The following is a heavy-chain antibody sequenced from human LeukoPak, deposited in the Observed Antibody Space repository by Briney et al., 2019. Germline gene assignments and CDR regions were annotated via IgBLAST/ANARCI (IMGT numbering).Heavy chain of an antibody. J-gene: IGHJ4*02. V-gene: IGHV3-7*03. CDR1: GFTFSGYV. CDR3: TTCSVTRVWELLRRYFDY. CDR2: IKQDGSEK. D-gene: IGHD1-26*01. Sequence: GGSLRLSCAASGFTFSGYVMSWVRQAPGKGLEWVANIKQDGSEKYYVDSVKGRFTISRDDSKNTLYLQMNSLKTEDTAVYYCTTCSVTRVWELLRRYFDYWGQGTLVTVSS.